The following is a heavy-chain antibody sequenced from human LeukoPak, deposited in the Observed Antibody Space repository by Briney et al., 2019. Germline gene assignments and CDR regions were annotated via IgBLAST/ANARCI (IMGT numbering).Heavy chain of an antibody. Sequence: SETLSLTCTVSGGSINSYYWSWVRQPPGKGLEWIGYIYYSGSTYYSPSLRSRVTISLDTSKNQFFLKLSSVTAADAAVYYCARQSSLNWFDPWGQGTLVTVSS. J-gene: IGHJ5*02. V-gene: IGHV4-59*08. CDR2: IYYSGST. CDR1: GGSINSYY. CDR3: ARQSSLNWFDP.